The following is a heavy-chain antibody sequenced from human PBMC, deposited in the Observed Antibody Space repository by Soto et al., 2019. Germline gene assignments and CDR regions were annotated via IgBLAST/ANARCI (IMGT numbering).Heavy chain of an antibody. D-gene: IGHD2-15*01. Sequence: GGSLRLSCAASGVTFSNYAMSCVRQAPGKGLEWVSTFSSSGGVTYYADSVKGRFTISRDNSKNTLYLQMNSLRAEDTAVYYCTKANRYCSGANCFTFDYWGLGTLVTVSS. CDR3: TKANRYCSGANCFTFDY. J-gene: IGHJ4*02. V-gene: IGHV3-23*01. CDR1: GVTFSNYA. CDR2: FSSSGGVT.